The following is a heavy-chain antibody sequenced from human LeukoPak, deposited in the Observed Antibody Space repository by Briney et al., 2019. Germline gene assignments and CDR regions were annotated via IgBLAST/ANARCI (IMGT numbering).Heavy chain of an antibody. Sequence: SETLSLTCVVYGGSFSGYYWSWIRQPPGKGLEWIGEIDHSGTTNYNPSLKSRVTMSVDTSKNQFSLMVSSVTAADTAVYYCATGRNGVVPAPILGVGPWYNYYYMDVWGKGTTVTVSS. D-gene: IGHD2-2*02. CDR3: ATGRNGVVPAPILGVGPWYNYYYMDV. CDR2: IDHSGTT. J-gene: IGHJ6*03. CDR1: GGSFSGYY. V-gene: IGHV4-34*01.